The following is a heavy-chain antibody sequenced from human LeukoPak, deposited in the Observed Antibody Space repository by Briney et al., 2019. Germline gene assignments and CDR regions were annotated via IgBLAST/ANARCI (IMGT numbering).Heavy chain of an antibody. D-gene: IGHD3-3*01. Sequence: GGSLRLSCAASGFTFSSYGMHWVRQAPGKGLEWVAVIWYDGSNKYYADSVKGRFTISRDNSKNTLYLQMNSLRAEDTAVYYCARDGGYDFWSGYYQGYWGQGTLVTVSS. CDR2: IWYDGSNK. CDR3: ARDGGYDFWSGYYQGY. V-gene: IGHV3-30*19. CDR1: GFTFSSYG. J-gene: IGHJ4*02.